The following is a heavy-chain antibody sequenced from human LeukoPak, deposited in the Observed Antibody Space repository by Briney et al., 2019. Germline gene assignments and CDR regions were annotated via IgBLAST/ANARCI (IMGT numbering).Heavy chain of an antibody. CDR3: ARDQALYFSYGEY. J-gene: IGHJ4*02. CDR2: IFYDGSKE. V-gene: IGHV3-33*01. Sequence: GGSLRLSCAASGFTFSNYGMHWVRQAPGKGLEWLAAIFYDGSKEHYADTVKGRFTISRDNSKNTVYLQVNSLTADDTAVYYCARDQALYFSYGEYWGQGTLVTVSS. D-gene: IGHD2/OR15-2a*01. CDR1: GFTFSNYG.